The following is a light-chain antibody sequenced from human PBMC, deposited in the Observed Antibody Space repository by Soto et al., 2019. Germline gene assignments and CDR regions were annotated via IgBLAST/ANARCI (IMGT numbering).Light chain of an antibody. Sequence: EIVLTQSPGTLSLSPGERATLSCRASQSVSSSYLAWYQQKPGQAPRLLIYGASTRATGIPDRFSGSGSGTDFTLTISTLEPEDFAVYYCQQYGSSRWTFGQGTKMEFK. CDR1: QSVSSSY. CDR3: QQYGSSRWT. J-gene: IGKJ1*01. CDR2: GAS. V-gene: IGKV3-20*01.